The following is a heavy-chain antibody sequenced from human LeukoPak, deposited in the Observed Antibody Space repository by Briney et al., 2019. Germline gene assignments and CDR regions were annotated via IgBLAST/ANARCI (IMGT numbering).Heavy chain of an antibody. V-gene: IGHV4-39*01. CDR1: GGSISSSSYY. CDR3: ARGHRSGSLGTDY. J-gene: IGHJ4*02. CDR2: IYYSGST. Sequence: SETLSLTCAVSGGSISSSSYYWGWIRQPPGKGLEWIGSIYYSGSTYFNPSLKSRVTISVDTSKNQFSLKLSSVTAADTAVYYCARGHRSGSLGTDYWGQGTLVTVSS. D-gene: IGHD3-10*01.